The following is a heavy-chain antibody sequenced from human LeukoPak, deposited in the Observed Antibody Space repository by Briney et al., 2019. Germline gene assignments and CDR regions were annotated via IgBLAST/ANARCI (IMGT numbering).Heavy chain of an antibody. CDR2: INHSGST. Sequence: PSETLSLTCAVYGGSFSGYYWSWIRQPPGKGLEWSGEINHSGSTNYNPSLKSRGTMSVDTPKNQFSLKLSSVTAADTAVYYCARAVGYYGSGTVYYYMDVWGKGTTVTVSS. V-gene: IGHV4-34*01. CDR3: ARAVGYYGSGTVYYYMDV. D-gene: IGHD3-10*01. J-gene: IGHJ6*03. CDR1: GGSFSGYY.